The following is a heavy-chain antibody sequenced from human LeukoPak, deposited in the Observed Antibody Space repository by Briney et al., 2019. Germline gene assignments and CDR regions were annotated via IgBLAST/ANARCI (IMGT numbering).Heavy chain of an antibody. J-gene: IGHJ4*02. CDR3: ARDYYDSSATWGY. V-gene: IGHV3-21*01. D-gene: IGHD3-22*01. CDR2: ISSSSSYI. CDR1: GFTVSSNY. Sequence: GGSLRLSCAASGFTVSSNYMSWVRQAPGKGLEWVSSISSSSSYIYYADSVKGRFTISRDNAKNSLYLQMNSLRAEDTAVYYCARDYYDSSATWGYWGQGTLVTVSS.